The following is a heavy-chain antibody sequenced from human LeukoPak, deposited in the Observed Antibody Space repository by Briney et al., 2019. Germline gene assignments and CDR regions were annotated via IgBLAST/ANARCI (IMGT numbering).Heavy chain of an antibody. J-gene: IGHJ4*02. Sequence: GGSLRLSCAASGFTFSSYSMNWVRQAPGKGLEWVAVISYDGSNKYYADSVKGRFTISRDNSKNTLYLQMNSLRAEDTAVYYCAKVQQWLAPFDYWGQGTVVTVSS. CDR2: ISYDGSNK. V-gene: IGHV3-30*18. CDR3: AKVQQWLAPFDY. D-gene: IGHD6-19*01. CDR1: GFTFSSYS.